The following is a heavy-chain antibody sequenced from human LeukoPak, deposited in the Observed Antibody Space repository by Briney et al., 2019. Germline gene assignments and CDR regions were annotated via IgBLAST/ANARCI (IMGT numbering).Heavy chain of an antibody. Sequence: SETLSLTCTVSGGSISSSSYYWGWIRRPPGKGLEWIGSIYYSGSTYYNPSLKSRVTISVDTSKNQFSLKLSSVTAADTAVYYCARGLEWELLQGNWFDPWGQGTLVTVSS. V-gene: IGHV4-39*01. J-gene: IGHJ5*02. CDR1: GGSISSSSYY. CDR3: ARGLEWELLQGNWFDP. D-gene: IGHD1-26*01. CDR2: IYYSGST.